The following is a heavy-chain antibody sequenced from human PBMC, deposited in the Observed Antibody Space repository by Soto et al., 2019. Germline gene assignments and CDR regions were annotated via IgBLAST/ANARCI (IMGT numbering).Heavy chain of an antibody. CDR3: ARDCLYYDSSGYFVFDT. CDR1: GGSISSGGYY. J-gene: IGHJ5*02. V-gene: IGHV4-31*03. CDR2: IYYSGST. D-gene: IGHD3-22*01. Sequence: SETLSLTCTVSGGSISSGGYYWSWIRQHPGKGLEWIGYIYYSGSTYYNPSLKSRVTISVDTSKNQFSLKLSSVTAAETAVYYCARDCLYYDSSGYFVFDTWGQGTLVIVSS.